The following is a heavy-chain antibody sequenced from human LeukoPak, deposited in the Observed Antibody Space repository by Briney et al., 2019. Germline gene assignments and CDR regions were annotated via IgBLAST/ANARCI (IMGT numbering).Heavy chain of an antibody. CDR3: ARDLEMLRGVARHYYAMDV. CDR1: GFIFRSYG. J-gene: IGHJ6*04. V-gene: IGHV3-33*01. Sequence: PGRSLRLSCAASGFIFRSYGMHWVRQAPGKGLEWVAVIWSDESNKFYADSVRGRFTISRDNSKNTLYLQMNSLRAEDTAMYYCARDLEMLRGVARHYYAMDVWGKGTTVTVSS. CDR2: IWSDESNK. D-gene: IGHD3-10*01.